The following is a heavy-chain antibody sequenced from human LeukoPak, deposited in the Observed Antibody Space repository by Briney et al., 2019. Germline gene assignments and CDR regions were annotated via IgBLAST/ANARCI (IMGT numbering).Heavy chain of an antibody. Sequence: SETLSLTCTVSGGSISSSSYYWGWIRQPPGKGLEWIGSIYYSGSTYYNPSLKSRVTISVDTSKNQFSLKLSSVTAADTAVYYCARDGGYYGSGSYYKTDAFDIWGQGTMVTVSS. CDR2: IYYSGST. V-gene: IGHV4-39*07. CDR1: GGSISSSSYY. D-gene: IGHD3-10*01. J-gene: IGHJ3*02. CDR3: ARDGGYYGSGSYYKTDAFDI.